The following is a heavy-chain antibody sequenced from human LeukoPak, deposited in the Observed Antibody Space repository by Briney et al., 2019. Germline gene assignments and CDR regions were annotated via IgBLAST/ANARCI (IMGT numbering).Heavy chain of an antibody. D-gene: IGHD6-13*01. V-gene: IGHV1-58*02. CDR2: IVVGSGNT. CDR1: GFTFTSSA. J-gene: IGHJ4*02. Sequence: SVKVSCKASGFTFTSSAMQWVRQARGQRLEWIGWIVVGSGNTNYAQKFQERVTITRDMSISTAYMELSSLRSEDTAVYYCARETAAAAATDYWGQGTLVTVSS. CDR3: ARETAAAAATDY.